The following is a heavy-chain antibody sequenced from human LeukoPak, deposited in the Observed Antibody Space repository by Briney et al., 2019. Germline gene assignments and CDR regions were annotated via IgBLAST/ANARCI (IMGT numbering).Heavy chain of an antibody. V-gene: IGHV4-4*07. CDR1: GVSISSYY. D-gene: IGHD6-13*01. CDR3: ARENSNSWYLDY. CDR2: IYTSENT. Sequence: SEPLSLTCTVSGVSISSYYWSWLRQPAGKALAWIGRIYTSENTNYNPSLKSRVTMTVDTSKNQLSLKLSSVTAADTAAYYCARENSNSWYLDYWGQGTLVTVSS. J-gene: IGHJ4*02.